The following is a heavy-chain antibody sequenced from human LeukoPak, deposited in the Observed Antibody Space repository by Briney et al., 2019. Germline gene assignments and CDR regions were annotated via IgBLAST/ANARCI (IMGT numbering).Heavy chain of an antibody. CDR3: AGEYGSGSYYQT. D-gene: IGHD3-10*01. J-gene: IGHJ4*02. CDR2: IYYSGST. V-gene: IGHV4-59*01. CDR1: GGSISSYY. Sequence: SETLSLTCTVSGGSISSYYWSWIRQPPGKGLEWIGYIYYSGSTNYNPSLKSRVTISADTSKNQFSLKLSSVTAADTAVYYCAGEYGSGSYYQTWGQGTLVTVSS.